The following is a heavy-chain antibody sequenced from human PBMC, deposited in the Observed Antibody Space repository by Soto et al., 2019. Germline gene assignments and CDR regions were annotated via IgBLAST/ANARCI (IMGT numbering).Heavy chain of an antibody. D-gene: IGHD3-22*01. CDR3: TAELTGGNYDFFEY. V-gene: IGHV3-15*01. Sequence: GSLRLSCAASGLSFSDAWMSWVRQAPGQGLEWVGRIRSKPAGGTTDYAAPVNGRFTISRDDSKNMVYLQMNSLKTEDTAVYYCTAELTGGNYDFFEYWRKRTLVSICS. CDR1: GLSFSDAW. J-gene: IGHJ4*02. CDR2: IRSKPAGGTT.